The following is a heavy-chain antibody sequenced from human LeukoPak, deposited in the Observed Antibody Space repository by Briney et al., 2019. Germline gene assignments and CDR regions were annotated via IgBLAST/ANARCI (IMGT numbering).Heavy chain of an antibody. J-gene: IGHJ4*02. D-gene: IGHD1-26*01. CDR2: ISAYNGNT. V-gene: IGHV1-18*01. Sequence: ASVKVSCKASGYTFTSYGISWVRQAPGQGLEWMGWISAYNGNTNYAQKLQGRVTMTTDTSTSTAYKELRSLRSDDTAVYYCARAPRGLVGASFDYWGQGTLVTVSS. CDR1: GYTFTSYG. CDR3: ARAPRGLVGASFDY.